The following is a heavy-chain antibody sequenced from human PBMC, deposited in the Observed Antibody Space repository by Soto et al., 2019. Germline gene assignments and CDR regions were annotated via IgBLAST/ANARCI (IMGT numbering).Heavy chain of an antibody. J-gene: IGHJ4*02. V-gene: IGHV4-39*01. CDR3: ARSHYTYGLLIDY. Sequence: PSETLSLTCSVSGDSITTNGYYWGWIRQPPGKGLQWIGNVYWTGSTFSHPSLTNRVVISVDTSKNEFSLRLTSVTAADTAVYYCARSHYTYGLLIDYWGPGTLVTVSS. CDR2: VYWTGST. D-gene: IGHD2-8*01. CDR1: GDSITTNGYY.